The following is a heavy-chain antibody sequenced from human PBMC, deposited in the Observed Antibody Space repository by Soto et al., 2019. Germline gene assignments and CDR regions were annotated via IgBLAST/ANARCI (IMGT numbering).Heavy chain of an antibody. D-gene: IGHD2-21*02. V-gene: IGHV1-69*12. CDR2: IIPPFRTA. J-gene: IGHJ4*02. CDR3: ARDAGAVVTPFDY. CDR1: GVTFSSNR. Sequence: QVQLVQSGAEVKKPGSSVKVSCKASGVTFSSNRINWVRQAPGQGLEWMGGIIPPFRTANYAQKFLDRVTITADESTSTAYMELSSLRSDDTAVYYCARDAGAVVTPFDYWGQGTLVTVSS.